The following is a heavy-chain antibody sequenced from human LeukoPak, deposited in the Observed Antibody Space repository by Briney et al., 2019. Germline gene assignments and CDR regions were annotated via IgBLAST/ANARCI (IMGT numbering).Heavy chain of an antibody. Sequence: GESLKISCKGSGYSFTSYWIGWVRQMPGKGLEWMGNIYPGDSGTRYSPSFQGQVTISADKSLSTAYLQWSSLKASDPGMYYCAGRDVVVVPAATSFAFDLWGQGTMVTVSS. CDR1: GYSFTSYW. CDR2: IYPGDSGT. D-gene: IGHD2-2*01. J-gene: IGHJ3*01. CDR3: AGRDVVVVPAATSFAFDL. V-gene: IGHV5-51*01.